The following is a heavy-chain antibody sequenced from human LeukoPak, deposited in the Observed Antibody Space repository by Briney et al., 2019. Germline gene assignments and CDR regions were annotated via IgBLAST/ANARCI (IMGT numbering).Heavy chain of an antibody. CDR1: GYTFTGYY. Sequence: ASVKVSGKASGYTFTGYYMHWVRQAPGQGLEWMGWINPNSGGTNYAQKFQGRVTMTRDTSISTAYMELSRLRSDDTAVYYCASYCSGGSCYSERRNFDYWGQGTLVTVSS. V-gene: IGHV1-2*02. CDR3: ASYCSGGSCYSERRNFDY. D-gene: IGHD2-15*01. CDR2: INPNSGGT. J-gene: IGHJ4*02.